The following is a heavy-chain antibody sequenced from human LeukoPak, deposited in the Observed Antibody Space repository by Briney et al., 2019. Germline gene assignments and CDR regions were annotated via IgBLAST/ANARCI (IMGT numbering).Heavy chain of an antibody. V-gene: IGHV4-59*08. J-gene: IGHJ5*02. D-gene: IGHD3-22*01. CDR2: IFYSGST. CDR1: GGSISSYY. Sequence: SETLSLTCTVSGGSISSYYWSWIRQPPGKGVEWGGYIFYSGSTNYNPSLKSRVTISVDTSKNQFSLKLSSVTAADTAVYYCARHFASYYDSSGYYYVWFDPWGQGTLVTVSS. CDR3: ARHFASYYDSSGYYYVWFDP.